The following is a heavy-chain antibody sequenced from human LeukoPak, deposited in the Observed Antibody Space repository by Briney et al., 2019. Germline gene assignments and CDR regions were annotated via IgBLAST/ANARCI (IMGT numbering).Heavy chain of an antibody. D-gene: IGHD6-19*01. CDR3: VKSDIAVAGRLTRFDY. CDR1: GFTFSSYA. CDR2: ISGSGGST. Sequence: GGSLRLSCAASGFTFSSYAMSWVRQAPGKGLEWVSAISGSGGSTYYADSVKGRFTISRDNSKNTLYLQMNSLRAEDTAVYYCVKSDIAVAGRLTRFDYWGQGTLVTVSS. J-gene: IGHJ4*02. V-gene: IGHV3-23*01.